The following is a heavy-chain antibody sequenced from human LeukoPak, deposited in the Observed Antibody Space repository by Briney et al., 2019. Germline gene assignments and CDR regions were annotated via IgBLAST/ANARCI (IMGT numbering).Heavy chain of an antibody. CDR2: IYYSGST. CDR1: GGSISSSRFY. CDR3: ATHSSSWYNPSNWFVP. Sequence: SETLSLTCTVSGGSISSSRFYWGWIRQPPGKGLEWIGSIYYSGSTYYNPSLKSRVTISVDTSKNQFSLKLSSVTAADTAVYYCATHSSSWYNPSNWFVPWGQGTLVTVSS. J-gene: IGHJ5*02. V-gene: IGHV4-39*01. D-gene: IGHD6-13*01.